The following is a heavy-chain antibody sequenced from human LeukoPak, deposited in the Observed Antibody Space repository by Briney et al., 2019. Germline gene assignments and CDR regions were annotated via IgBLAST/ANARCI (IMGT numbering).Heavy chain of an antibody. V-gene: IGHV3-23*01. CDR1: GFTFSSYA. Sequence: GGSLRLSCAASGFTFSSYAMSWVRQAPGEGLEWVSAISGSGGSTYYADSVKGRFTISRDTSKNTLYLQMNSLRAEDTAVYYCAKDPYCSSTSCLQYFQHWGLGTLVTVSS. J-gene: IGHJ1*01. CDR3: AKDPYCSSTSCLQYFQH. CDR2: ISGSGGST. D-gene: IGHD2-2*01.